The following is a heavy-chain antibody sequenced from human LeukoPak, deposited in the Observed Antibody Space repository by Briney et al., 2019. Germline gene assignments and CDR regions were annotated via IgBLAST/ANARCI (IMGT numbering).Heavy chain of an antibody. V-gene: IGHV4-59*01. CDR3: ARDSSGHWDYYYYGMDV. D-gene: IGHD6-19*01. CDR2: IYYSGRT. J-gene: IGHJ6*02. Sequence: SETLSLTCTVSGGAISSYYWIWIRQPPGKGLEWIGYIYYSGRTNYTPSINSRVPISVDTSKNQFSLKLSSVTAADTAVYYCARDSSGHWDYYYYGMDVWGQGTTVTVSS. CDR1: GGAISSYY.